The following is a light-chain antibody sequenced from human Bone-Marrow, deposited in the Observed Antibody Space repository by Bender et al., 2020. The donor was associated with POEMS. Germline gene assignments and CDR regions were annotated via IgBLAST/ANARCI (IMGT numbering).Light chain of an antibody. CDR3: VAWDASLNGWV. J-gene: IGLJ3*02. V-gene: IGLV2-8*01. Sequence: QSALTQPPSASGSPGQSVTISCTATTSDVVGYKYVSWYQQHPGKVPKLMIYDVSKRPSGVPDRFSGSKSGNTASLTISGLQAEDEAIYFCVAWDASLNGWVFGGGTKLTVL. CDR1: TSDVVGYKY. CDR2: DVS.